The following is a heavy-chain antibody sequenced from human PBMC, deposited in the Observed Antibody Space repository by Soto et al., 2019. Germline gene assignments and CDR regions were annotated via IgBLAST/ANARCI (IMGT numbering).Heavy chain of an antibody. V-gene: IGHV4-34*01. CDR2: INHSGST. J-gene: IGHJ5*02. CDR1: GGSFSGYY. D-gene: IGHD3-22*01. CDR3: ARANRPITMTYLNWFDP. Sequence: SETQSLTCAVYGGSFSGYYWSWIRQPPGKGLEWIGEINHSGSTYYNPSLKSRVTISVDRSKNRFSLNLNSVTAADTAVYYCARANRPITMTYLNWFDPWGQGTLVTVSS.